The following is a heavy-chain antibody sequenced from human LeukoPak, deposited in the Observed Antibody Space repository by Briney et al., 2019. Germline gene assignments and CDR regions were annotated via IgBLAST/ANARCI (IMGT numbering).Heavy chain of an antibody. J-gene: IGHJ4*02. D-gene: IGHD2-21*02. CDR2: IIPIFGTA. CDR1: GGTFSSYA. V-gene: IGHV1-69*13. CDR3: ARVPYCGGDCYSGIDY. Sequence: SVKVSCKASGGTFSSYAISWVRQAPGQGLEWMGGIIPIFGTANYAQKFQGRVTVTADESTSTAYMELSSLRSEDTAVYYCARVPYCGGDCYSGIDYWGQGTLVTVSS.